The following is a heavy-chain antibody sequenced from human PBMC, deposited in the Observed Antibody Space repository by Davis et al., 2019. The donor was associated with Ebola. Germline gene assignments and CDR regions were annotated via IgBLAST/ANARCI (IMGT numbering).Heavy chain of an antibody. D-gene: IGHD2-15*01. CDR2: IVPRDSDA. J-gene: IGHJ6*01. CDR3: ARGSGGLYHYYYNGLDV. Sequence: PGGSLRLSCHSSGYIYINYWIAWVRQMPGKGLEWMGNIVPRDSDARYSPSFQGQVTVSADTSNTTAYLEWSSLKASDSAIYYCARGSGGLYHYYYNGLDVWGQGTTVTVSS. CDR1: GYIYINYW. V-gene: IGHV5-51*01.